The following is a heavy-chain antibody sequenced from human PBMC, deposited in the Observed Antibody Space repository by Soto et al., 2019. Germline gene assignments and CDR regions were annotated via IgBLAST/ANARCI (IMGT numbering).Heavy chain of an antibody. V-gene: IGHV3-21*01. CDR3: ARDGITMIRGITVFDF. CDR2: ISSSSDYM. D-gene: IGHD3-10*01. CDR1: GFTFSSSR. Sequence: PGGSLRLSCVASGFTFSSSRMNWVRQAPGKGLEWVSFISSSSDYMYYADSVKGRFTVSRDNAKTSLYLQMDSLRAEDTAVYYCARDGITMIRGITVFDFWGQGILVTVSS. J-gene: IGHJ4*02.